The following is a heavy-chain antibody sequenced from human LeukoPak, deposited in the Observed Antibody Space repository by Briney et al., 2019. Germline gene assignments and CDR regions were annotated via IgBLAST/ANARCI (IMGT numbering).Heavy chain of an antibody. CDR1: GFTFSSYS. V-gene: IGHV3-21*01. CDR3: AKDLGYCSSTSCYISFYYYYGMDV. J-gene: IGHJ6*02. Sequence: GGSLRLSCAASGFTFSSYSMNWVRQAPGKGLEWVSSISSSSSYIYYADSVKGRFTISRDNAKNSLYLQMNSLRAEDTAVYYCAKDLGYCSSTSCYISFYYYYGMDVWGQGTTVTVSS. CDR2: ISSSSSYI. D-gene: IGHD2-2*02.